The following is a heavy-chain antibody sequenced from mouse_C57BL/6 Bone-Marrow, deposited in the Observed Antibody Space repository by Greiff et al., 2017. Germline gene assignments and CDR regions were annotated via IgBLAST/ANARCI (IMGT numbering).Heavy chain of an antibody. CDR3: TLITTVVATDY. V-gene: IGHV14-4*01. Sequence: EVQLQQSGAELVRPGASVKLSCTASGFNIKDDYMHWVKQRPEQGLEWIGWIDPENGDTEYASKFQGKATITADTSSHTAYLQLSSLTSEDTAVYYCTLITTVVATDYWGQGTTLTVSS. CDR1: GFNIKDDY. D-gene: IGHD1-1*01. J-gene: IGHJ2*01. CDR2: IDPENGDT.